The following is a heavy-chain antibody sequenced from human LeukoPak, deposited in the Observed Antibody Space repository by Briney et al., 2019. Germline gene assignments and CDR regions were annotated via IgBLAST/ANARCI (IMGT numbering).Heavy chain of an antibody. V-gene: IGHV3-53*01. CDR2: IYTGDST. Sequence: PGGSLRLSCAASGFTVSSNYMSWVRQAPGKGLEWVSVIYTGDSTYYADSVKGRFTISRDNSKNTLYLQMNSLRAEDTAMYYCARELRGYEIDYWGQGTLVTVSS. J-gene: IGHJ4*02. CDR1: GFTVSSNY. CDR3: ARELRGYEIDY. D-gene: IGHD5-12*01.